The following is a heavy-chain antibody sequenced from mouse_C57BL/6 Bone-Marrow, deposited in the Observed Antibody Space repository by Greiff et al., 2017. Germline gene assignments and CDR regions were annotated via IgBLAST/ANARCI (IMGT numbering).Heavy chain of an antibody. Sequence: DVKLQESGPGLVKPSQSLSLTCSVSGYSITSGYYWNWIRQFPGNKLEWLGYISYDGSNNSNPSLKNRISITRDTSKSQFFLKLDSVTTEDTATYDCARCRAYWGQGTLVTVSA. CDR1: GYSITSGYY. CDR3: ARCRAY. CDR2: ISYDGSN. J-gene: IGHJ3*01. V-gene: IGHV3-6*01.